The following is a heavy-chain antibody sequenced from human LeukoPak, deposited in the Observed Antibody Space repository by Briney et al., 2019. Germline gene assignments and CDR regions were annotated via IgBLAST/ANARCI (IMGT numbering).Heavy chain of an antibody. J-gene: IGHJ6*02. CDR3: AGRVHYYYYGMDV. V-gene: IGHV1-2*02. D-gene: IGHD2-15*01. CDR2: INPNSGGT. CDR1: GYTFTGYY. Sequence: ASVPVSCKASGYTFTGYYMHWVRQAPGQGLEWMGWINPNSGGTNYGQKFQGRVTMTRDTSISTAYMELSRLRSDDTAVYYCAGRVHYYYYGMDVWGQGTTVT.